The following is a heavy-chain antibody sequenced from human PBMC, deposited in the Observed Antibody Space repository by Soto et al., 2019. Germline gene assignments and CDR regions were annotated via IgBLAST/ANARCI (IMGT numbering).Heavy chain of an antibody. J-gene: IGHJ4*02. CDR2: IYYSGST. CDR3: ARYSNGNDYFDY. CDR1: GGSVSSGSYY. V-gene: IGHV4-61*01. D-gene: IGHD4-4*01. Sequence: QVQLQESGPGLVKPSETLSLTCTVSGGSVSSGSYYWSWIRQPPGKGLEWIGYIYYSGSTNYNPSLKSRVTISVDTSKNQFSLKLSSVTAEDTAVYYCARYSNGNDYFDYWGQGTLVTVSS.